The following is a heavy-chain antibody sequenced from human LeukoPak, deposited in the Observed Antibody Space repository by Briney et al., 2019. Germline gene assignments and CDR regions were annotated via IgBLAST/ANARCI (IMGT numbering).Heavy chain of an antibody. CDR2: INTGNGNT. D-gene: IGHD1-14*01. CDR1: VYTFTSHS. Sequence: ASVKVSCKASVYTFTSHSMHWVRQAPGQRLEWMGWINTGNGNTKYSQKFQGRVTITRDTSASTAYMELSSLRSEDTAVYYCARGGLGFLGPTGYWGQGTLVTVSS. V-gene: IGHV1-3*04. CDR3: ARGGLGFLGPTGY. J-gene: IGHJ4*02.